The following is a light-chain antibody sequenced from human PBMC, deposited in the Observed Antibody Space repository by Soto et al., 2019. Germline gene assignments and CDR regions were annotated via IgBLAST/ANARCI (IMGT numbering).Light chain of an antibody. CDR1: SSDVGGYSL. CDR3: SSYTNTGTLYV. J-gene: IGLJ1*01. V-gene: IGLV2-14*02. CDR2: EGS. Sequence: QSALTQPASVSGSPGQSITVSCTGTSSDVGGYSLVSWYHQNPGKAPKLVIYEGSKRPSGVSNRLSGSKSGNTASLTISGLQAEDEADYHCSSYTNTGTLYVFGTGTKLTVL.